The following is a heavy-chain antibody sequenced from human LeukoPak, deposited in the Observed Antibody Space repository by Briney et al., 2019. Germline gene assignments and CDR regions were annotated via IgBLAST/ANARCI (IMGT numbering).Heavy chain of an antibody. D-gene: IGHD5-18*01. Sequence: PSETLSLTCTVSGGSISSYYWSWIRQPPGKGLEWIGYIYFSGSTNYKPSLKSRVTISVDTSKNQFSLRLSSVTAADTAVYYCARVGYSYGSYYWGQGTLVTVSS. V-gene: IGHV4-59*12. CDR3: ARVGYSYGSYY. J-gene: IGHJ4*02. CDR1: GGSISSYY. CDR2: IYFSGST.